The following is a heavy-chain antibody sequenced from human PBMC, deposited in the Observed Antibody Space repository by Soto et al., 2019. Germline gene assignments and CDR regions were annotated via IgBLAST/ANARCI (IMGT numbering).Heavy chain of an antibody. CDR2: IWYDGSNK. CDR3: AKDRNYPRDQFHY. CDR1: GFTFSSYG. J-gene: IGHJ4*02. D-gene: IGHD1-7*01. V-gene: IGHV3-33*03. Sequence: QSGGSLRLSCAASGFTFSSYGMHWVRQAPGKGLEWVAVIWYDGSNKYYADSVKGRFTISRDNSKNTIFLHMDSLRAEDTAVYYCAKDRNYPRDQFHYWGQGTLVTVSS.